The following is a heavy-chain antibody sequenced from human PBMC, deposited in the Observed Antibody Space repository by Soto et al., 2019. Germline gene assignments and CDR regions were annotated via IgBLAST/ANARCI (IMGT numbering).Heavy chain of an antibody. Sequence: PGESLKISCKGSGYSFTSYWIGWVRQMPGKGLEWMGIIYPGDSDTRYSPSFQGQVTISADKSISTAYLQWSSLKASDTAMYYCARLRGYCSSTSCHEGFDLWGQGTLVTVSS. CDR3: ARLRGYCSSTSCHEGFDL. V-gene: IGHV5-51*01. CDR2: IYPGDSDT. CDR1: GYSFTSYW. J-gene: IGHJ5*02. D-gene: IGHD2-2*01.